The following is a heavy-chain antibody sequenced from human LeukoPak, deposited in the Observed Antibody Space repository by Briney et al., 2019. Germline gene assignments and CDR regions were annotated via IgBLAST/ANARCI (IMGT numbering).Heavy chain of an antibody. D-gene: IGHD6-13*01. V-gene: IGHV1-46*01. CDR2: INPSGGST. J-gene: IGHJ4*02. CDR1: GYTFTSYY. CDR3: ATDDPDRAAAGNFDY. Sequence: ASVKVSCKASGYTFTSYYMHWVRQAPGQGLEWMGIINPSGGSTSYAQKFQGRVTMTEDTSTGTAYMELSSLRSEDTAVYYCATDDPDRAAAGNFDYWGQGTLVTVSS.